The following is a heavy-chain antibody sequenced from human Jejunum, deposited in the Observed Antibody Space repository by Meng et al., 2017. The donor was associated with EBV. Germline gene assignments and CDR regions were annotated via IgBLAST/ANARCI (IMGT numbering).Heavy chain of an antibody. CDR2: IIPVFGTA. Sequence: QVELVQSGAEVKKPGSSVKLSCKASGDTFTSHGVVWVRLAPGQGPEWLGGIIPVFGTANYPLRFQDRVTITADKSTNTGYMELGGLRSDDTAVYYCARLFCGDDCFSTYYFDSWGQGTLVTVSS. V-gene: IGHV1-69*06. CDR3: ARLFCGDDCFSTYYFDS. D-gene: IGHD2-21*01. J-gene: IGHJ4*02. CDR1: GDTFTSHG.